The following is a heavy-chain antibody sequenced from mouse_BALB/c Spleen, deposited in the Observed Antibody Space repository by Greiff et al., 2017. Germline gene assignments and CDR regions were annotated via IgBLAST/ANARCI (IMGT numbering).Heavy chain of an antibody. CDR2: ISYDGSN. CDR3: ARSGFITTATWFAY. CDR1: GYSITSGYY. D-gene: IGHD1-2*01. V-gene: IGHV3-6*02. J-gene: IGHJ3*01. Sequence: DVKLQESGPGLVKPSQSLSLTCSVTGYSITSGYYWNWIRQFPGNKLEWMGYISYDGSNNYNPSLKNRISITRDTSKNQFFLKLNSVTTEDTATYYCARSGFITTATWFAYWGQGTLVTVSA.